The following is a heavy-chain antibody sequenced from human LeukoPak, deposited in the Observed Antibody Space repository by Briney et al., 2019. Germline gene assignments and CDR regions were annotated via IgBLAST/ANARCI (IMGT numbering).Heavy chain of an antibody. J-gene: IGHJ4*02. Sequence: PSETLSLTCTVSGGSISSSSYSWDWIRQPPGKGLEWIGAIYYSGNTNYNPSLKSRVTISVDTSKNQFSLKLSSVTAADTAVYYCARHRIPAALASAFDYWGQGTLVTVSS. D-gene: IGHD2-2*01. CDR1: GGSISSSSYS. CDR3: ARHRIPAALASAFDY. CDR2: IYYSGNT. V-gene: IGHV4-39*01.